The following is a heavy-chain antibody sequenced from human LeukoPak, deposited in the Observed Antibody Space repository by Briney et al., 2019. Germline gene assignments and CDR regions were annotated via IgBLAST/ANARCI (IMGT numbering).Heavy chain of an antibody. CDR1: GYTFTSYG. CDR2: ISAYNGNT. V-gene: IGHV1-18*01. CDR3: ARTFVSGDGYKVGYFDY. J-gene: IGHJ4*02. D-gene: IGHD5-24*01. Sequence: ASVKVSCKASGYTFTSYGISWVRQAPGQGLEWMGWISAYNGNTNYAQKLQGRVTMTTDTSTSTAYMELRSLRSDDTAVYYCARTFVSGDGYKVGYFDYWGQGTLVTVSS.